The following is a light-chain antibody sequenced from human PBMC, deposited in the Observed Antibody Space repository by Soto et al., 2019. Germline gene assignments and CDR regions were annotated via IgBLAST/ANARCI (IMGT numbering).Light chain of an antibody. CDR2: AAS. V-gene: IGKV1-39*01. CDR1: QSISSY. Sequence: DIQMTQSPSSLSASVGDRVTITCRASQSISSYLNWYQQKPGKAPKLLIYAASSLQSGVPSRFCGSGSGTDFTLTISSLQPEDFATYYCQQSYRTPYTFGQGTKLEIK. CDR3: QQSYRTPYT. J-gene: IGKJ2*01.